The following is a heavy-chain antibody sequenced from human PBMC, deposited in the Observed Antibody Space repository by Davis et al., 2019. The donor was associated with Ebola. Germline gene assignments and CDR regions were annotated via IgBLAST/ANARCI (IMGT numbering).Heavy chain of an antibody. CDR3: ARWASVGY. J-gene: IGHJ4*02. CDR2: IKTDGSAK. D-gene: IGHD1-26*01. Sequence: GESLKISCAASGFTFTNAWMSWVRQAPEKGLEWVATIKTDGSAKYYVDSVKGRFTISRDNVKNSLYLQMDSLRAEDTAVYYCARWASVGYWGQGTLVTVSS. CDR1: GFTFTNAW. V-gene: IGHV3-7*01.